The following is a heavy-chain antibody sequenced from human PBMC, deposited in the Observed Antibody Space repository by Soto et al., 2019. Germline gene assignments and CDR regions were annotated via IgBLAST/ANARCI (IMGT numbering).Heavy chain of an antibody. V-gene: IGHV4-61*01. CDR3: ARGGYSSGFDY. D-gene: IGHD6-19*01. Sequence: QVQLQESGPGLVKPSETLSLTCTVSGGSVSSGSYYWSWIRQPPGKGLEWIGYIYYSGSTNSNPSLKSRVTLSVDTSKNHVSLKLSSVTAADTAVYYGARGGYSSGFDYWVQGTLVTVSS. CDR1: GGSVSSGSYY. J-gene: IGHJ4*02. CDR2: IYYSGST.